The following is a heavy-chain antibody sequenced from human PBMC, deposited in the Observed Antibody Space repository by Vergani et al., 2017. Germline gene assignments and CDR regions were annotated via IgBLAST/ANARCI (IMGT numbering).Heavy chain of an antibody. Sequence: VQLLESGGSLKQPGGSVRLSCAASGFTFSTYAMHWVRQAPGKGLEWVAFIWYDGSKEYYADSVKGRFTISRDNSKNTLYLQMNNLRAADTAVYYCARSGYCAHGVCYMTYYYYMDVWGKGTAVTVSS. D-gene: IGHD2-8*01. V-gene: IGHV3-33*08. CDR3: ARSGYCAHGVCYMTYYYYMDV. CDR1: GFTFSTYA. CDR2: IWYDGSKE. J-gene: IGHJ6*03.